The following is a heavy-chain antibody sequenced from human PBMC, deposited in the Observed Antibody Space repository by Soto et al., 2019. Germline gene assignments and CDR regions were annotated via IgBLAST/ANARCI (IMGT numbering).Heavy chain of an antibody. D-gene: IGHD6-19*01. CDR3: ARLEAVAGRGYYGMDV. J-gene: IGHJ6*02. CDR1: GDSISVYS. CDR2: IYYSGST. V-gene: IGHV4-59*08. Sequence: PSETLSLTCTVSGDSISVYSWSWVRQPPGKGLEWIGSIYYSGSTNYNPSLKSRVTISVDTSKNQFSLKLSSVTAADTAVYYCARLEAVAGRGYYGMDVWGQGTTVTVSS.